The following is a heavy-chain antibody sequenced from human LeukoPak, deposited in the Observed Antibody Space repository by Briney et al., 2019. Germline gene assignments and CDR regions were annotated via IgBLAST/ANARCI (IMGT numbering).Heavy chain of an antibody. CDR3: ARVPPITMVRRVIAGPYY. V-gene: IGHV1-2*02. D-gene: IGHD3-10*01. Sequence: RASVKVSCKASGYTFTGYYMHWVRQAPGQGLEWMGWINPNSGGTNYAQKFQGRVTMTRDTSISTAYMELSRLRSDDTAVYYCARVPPITMVRRVIAGPYYWGQGTLVTVSS. CDR2: INPNSGGT. CDR1: GYTFTGYY. J-gene: IGHJ4*02.